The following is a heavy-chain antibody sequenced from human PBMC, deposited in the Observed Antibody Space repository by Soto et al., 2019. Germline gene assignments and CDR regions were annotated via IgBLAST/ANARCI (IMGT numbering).Heavy chain of an antibody. CDR3: ARCPYSNLRSHFPHDD. CDR2: IKQDGTEK. Sequence: GGSLRLSCAASGFTFSSYWMTWFRQTPGKGLEWVANIKQDGTEKYYVDSVKGRFTISRDNAKHSLYLQMNSLRAEDTAVYYCARCPYSNLRSHFPHDDWGQGTLVSVSS. CDR1: GFTFSSYW. J-gene: IGHJ4*02. D-gene: IGHD6-13*01. V-gene: IGHV3-7*03.